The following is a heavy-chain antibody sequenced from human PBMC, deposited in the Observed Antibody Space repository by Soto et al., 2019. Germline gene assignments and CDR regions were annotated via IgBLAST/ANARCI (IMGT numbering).Heavy chain of an antibody. J-gene: IGHJ4*02. V-gene: IGHV3-23*01. Sequence: EVQVLESGGGLVQPGGSLRLSCAASGFTFSSYVMSWVRQAPGKGLEWVAAISGSGGSTYYADSVKGRFTISRDNSKNTLYLQMNSLRAEDTAVYYCATDPLDLNRSGWYVWGQGTLVTVSS. CDR1: GFTFSSYV. D-gene: IGHD6-19*01. CDR2: ISGSGGST. CDR3: ATDPLDLNRSGWYV.